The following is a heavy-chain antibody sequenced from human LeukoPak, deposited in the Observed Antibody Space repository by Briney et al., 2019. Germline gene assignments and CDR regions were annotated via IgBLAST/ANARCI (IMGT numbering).Heavy chain of an antibody. CDR3: AKDHGIAVAGTFDY. CDR1: GFSSGSSA. CDR2: ISGSGSYT. Sequence: GGPLRLSCAASGFSSGSSALGWVRQAPGKGLEWISSISGSGSYTYYADSVKGRFTISRDNSKNTLYLQMNSLRAEDTAVYYCAKDHGIAVAGTFDYWGQGTLVTVSS. D-gene: IGHD6-19*01. V-gene: IGHV3-23*01. J-gene: IGHJ4*02.